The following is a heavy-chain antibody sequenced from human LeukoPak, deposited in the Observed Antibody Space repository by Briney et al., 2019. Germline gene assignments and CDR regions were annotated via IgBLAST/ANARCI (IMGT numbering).Heavy chain of an antibody. D-gene: IGHD2-21*01. J-gene: IGHJ4*02. CDR1: GYTFTGYY. Sequence: ASVTVSCKASGYTFTGYYMHWVRQAPGQGLEWMGWINPNSGGTNYAQKFQGRVTMTRDTSISTAYMELSRLRSDDTAVYYCAREEAIVAYFDYWGQGTLVTVSS. CDR2: INPNSGGT. V-gene: IGHV1-2*02. CDR3: AREEAIVAYFDY.